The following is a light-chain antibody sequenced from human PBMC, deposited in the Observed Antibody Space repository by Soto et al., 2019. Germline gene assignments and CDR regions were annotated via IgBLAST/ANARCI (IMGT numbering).Light chain of an antibody. V-gene: IGKV3-15*01. CDR3: QQYNTWPKT. CDR1: QTVSGN. Sequence: EIVMTQSPATLSVSPGERATLSCRASQTVSGNLAWYQQKPGQAPRLLIYVASTRATGIPARFSGSGSGTEFTLTISSLQSEDFAVYYCQQYNTWPKTFGQGTKLEIK. CDR2: VAS. J-gene: IGKJ2*01.